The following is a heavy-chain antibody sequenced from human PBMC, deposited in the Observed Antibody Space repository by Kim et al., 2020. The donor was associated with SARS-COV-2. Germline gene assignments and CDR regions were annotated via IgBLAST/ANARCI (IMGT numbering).Heavy chain of an antibody. D-gene: IGHD3-9*01. CDR1: GGSFSGYY. J-gene: IGHJ4*02. CDR3: ARGGRGHYDILTGYYAPTTFDY. V-gene: IGHV4-34*01. CDR2: INHSGST. Sequence: SETLSLTCAVYGGSFSGYYWSWIRQPPGKGLEWIGEINHSGSTNYNPSLKSRVTISVDTSKNQFSLKLSSVTAADTAVYYCARGGRGHYDILTGYYAPTTFDYWGQGTLVTVSS.